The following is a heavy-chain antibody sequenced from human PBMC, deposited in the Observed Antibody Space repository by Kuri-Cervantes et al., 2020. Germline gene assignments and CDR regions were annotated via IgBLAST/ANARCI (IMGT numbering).Heavy chain of an antibody. CDR1: GFTFSSYA. V-gene: IGHV3-23*01. CDR2: ISGSGGSA. CDR3: AKDGGGSGSLWTIDYYGMDV. Sequence: GGSLRLSCAAPGFTFSSYAMSWVRQAPGKGLEWVSAISGSGGSAYYADSVKGRFTISRDNSKNTLYLQMNSLRAEDTAVYYCAKDGGGSGSLWTIDYYGMDVWGQGTTVTVSS. J-gene: IGHJ6*02. D-gene: IGHD3-10*01.